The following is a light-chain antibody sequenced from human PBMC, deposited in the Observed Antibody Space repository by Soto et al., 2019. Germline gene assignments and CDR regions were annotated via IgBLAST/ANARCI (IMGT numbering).Light chain of an antibody. CDR1: QGISSW. CDR3: QQYESYSPWT. J-gene: IGKJ1*01. CDR2: ASS. V-gene: IGKV1-12*01. Sequence: DIQMTQSPSSVSASLGDSVTIXXRSSQGISSWLAWYQQKPGKAPKLXXYASSSLQSGVPSRFSGSGSGTDFTLTISSLQPEDFATYYCQQYESYSPWTFGQGTKVDIK.